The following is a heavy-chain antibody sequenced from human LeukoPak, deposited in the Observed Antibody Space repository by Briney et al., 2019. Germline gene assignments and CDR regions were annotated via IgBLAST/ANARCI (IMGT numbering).Heavy chain of an antibody. V-gene: IGHV4-39*01. CDR1: GGSITSSSNY. CDR3: AGHSSGWYNWFDP. D-gene: IGHD6-19*01. J-gene: IGHJ5*02. CDR2: IYYSGNI. Sequence: PSETLSLTCTVSGGSITSSSNYWGWIRQPPGKGLEWIGSIYYSGNIYYNPSLKSRVSISVDTSKNQFSLKLSSVTAADTAVYYCAGHSSGWYNWFDPWGQGTLVTVSS.